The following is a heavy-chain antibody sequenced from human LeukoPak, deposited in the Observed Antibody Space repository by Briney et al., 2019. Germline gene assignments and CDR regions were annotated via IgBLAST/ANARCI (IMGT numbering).Heavy chain of an antibody. CDR2: ISYDGSNK. D-gene: IGHD3-22*01. CDR1: GFTFSSYG. CDR3: ARAGRITMIVVVNSAGY. J-gene: IGHJ4*02. V-gene: IGHV3-30*03. Sequence: GGSLRLSCAASGFTFSSYGMHWVRQAPGKGLEWVAVISYDGSNKYYADSVKGRFTISRDNSKNTLYLQMNSLRAEDTAVYYCARAGRITMIVVVNSAGYWGQGTLVTVSS.